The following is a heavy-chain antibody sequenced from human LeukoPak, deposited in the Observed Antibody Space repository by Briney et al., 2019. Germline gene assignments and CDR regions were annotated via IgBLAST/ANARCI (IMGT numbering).Heavy chain of an antibody. Sequence: ASVKVSCKASGYTFTSLDINWVRQATGQGLEWMGWMNPNSGDTAYAQNLQGRVTMTTDTSTSTAYMELRSLRSDDTAVYYCARDEGGYDYHYWGQGTLVTVSS. CDR1: GYTFTSLD. J-gene: IGHJ4*02. D-gene: IGHD3-3*01. V-gene: IGHV1-8*02. CDR2: MNPNSGDT. CDR3: ARDEGGYDYHY.